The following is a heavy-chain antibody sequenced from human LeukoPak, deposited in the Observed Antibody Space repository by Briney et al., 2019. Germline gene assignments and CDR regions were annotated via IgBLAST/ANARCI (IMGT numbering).Heavy chain of an antibody. J-gene: IGHJ6*04. Sequence: GASVKVSCKASGYTFTSYGISWVRQAPGQGLEWMGWISAYNGNTNYAQKLQGGVTMTTDTSTSTAYMELRSLRSDDTAVYYCTRDREPRYGSGSYYKHRLYYYYGMDVWGKGTTVTVSS. CDR1: GYTFTSYG. CDR2: ISAYNGNT. D-gene: IGHD3-10*01. V-gene: IGHV1-18*04. CDR3: TRDREPRYGSGSYYKHRLYYYYGMDV.